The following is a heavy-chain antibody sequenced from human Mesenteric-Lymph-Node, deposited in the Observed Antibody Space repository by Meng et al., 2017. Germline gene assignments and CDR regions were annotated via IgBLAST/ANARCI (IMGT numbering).Heavy chain of an antibody. D-gene: IGHD5-24*01. CDR3: ARGPDGYNSWGFAFDI. V-gene: IGHV1-2*02. CDR2: INPNSGGT. J-gene: IGHJ3*02. CDR1: GYTFTSYA. Sequence: ASVKVSCKASGYTFTSYAMNWVRQAPGQGLEWMGWINPNSGGTNYAQKFQGRVTMTRDTSISTAYMELSRLRSDDTAVYYCARGPDGYNSWGFAFDIWGQGTMVTVSS.